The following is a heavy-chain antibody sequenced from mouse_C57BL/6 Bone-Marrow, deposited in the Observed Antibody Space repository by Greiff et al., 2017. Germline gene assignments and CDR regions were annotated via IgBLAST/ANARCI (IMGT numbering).Heavy chain of an antibody. CDR1: YTFTDYYM. CDR2: YPGSGNTY. Sequence: VQLQQSGPELVKPGASVKMSCKASGYTFTDYYMHWVKQKPGKGLEWIGELYPGSGNTYYNEKFKGKATLTADTSSSTAYMQLSSLTSEDSAVYFCAMALYDYEFAYWGQGTLVTVSA. CDR3: MALYDYEFAY. J-gene: IGHJ3*01. D-gene: IGHD2-4*01. V-gene: IGHV1-83*01.